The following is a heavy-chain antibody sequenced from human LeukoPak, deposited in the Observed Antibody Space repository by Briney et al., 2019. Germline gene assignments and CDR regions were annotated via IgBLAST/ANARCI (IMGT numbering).Heavy chain of an antibody. D-gene: IGHD3-22*01. V-gene: IGHV1-69*13. CDR2: IIPIFGTA. CDR3: ASAVKYYHDSIGYDYGIDY. CDR1: GGTFSSYA. Sequence: ASVKVSCKASGGTFSSYAISWLRQAPGQGLEWMGGIIPIFGTANYAQKFQGRVTITADESTSTAYMELSSLRSEDTAVYYCASAVKYYHDSIGYDYGIDYWGQGTLVTVSS. J-gene: IGHJ4*02.